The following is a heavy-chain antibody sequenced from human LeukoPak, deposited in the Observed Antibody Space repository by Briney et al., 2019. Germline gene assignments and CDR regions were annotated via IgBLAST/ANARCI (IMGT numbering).Heavy chain of an antibody. D-gene: IGHD3-3*01. J-gene: IGHJ4*02. CDR2: IYHSGST. CDR1: GGSISSYY. Sequence: PSETLSLTCTVSGGSISSYYWGWIRQPPGKGLEWIGSIYHSGSTYYNPSLKSRVTISVDTSKNQFSLKLSSVTAADTAVYYCARGRWHYDFWSGYLFDYWGQGTLVTVSS. V-gene: IGHV4-38-2*02. CDR3: ARGRWHYDFWSGYLFDY.